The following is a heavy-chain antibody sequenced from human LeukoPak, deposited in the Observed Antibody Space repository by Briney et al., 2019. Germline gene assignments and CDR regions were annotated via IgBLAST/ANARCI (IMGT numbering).Heavy chain of an antibody. Sequence: HAGGSLRLSCAASGFTFSIYSVNWVRQAPGKGLEWVSYISSSSSTRYYADSVKGRFTISRDNAENSLYLQMDSLRDEDTAVYYCARDQRYSSGWSFSPFDPWGQGTLVTVSS. CDR1: GFTFSIYS. CDR2: ISSSSSTR. CDR3: ARDQRYSSGWSFSPFDP. D-gene: IGHD6-19*01. J-gene: IGHJ5*02. V-gene: IGHV3-48*02.